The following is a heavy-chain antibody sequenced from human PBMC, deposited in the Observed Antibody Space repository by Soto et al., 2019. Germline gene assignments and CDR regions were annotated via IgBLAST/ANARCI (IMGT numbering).Heavy chain of an antibody. D-gene: IGHD4-17*01. CDR3: ASIIYGGNSDYYYYGLDV. V-gene: IGHV1-69*06. CDR1: GGTFSSDA. CDR2: IIPIFGTA. J-gene: IGHJ6*02. Sequence: SATVSCRAPGGTFSSDASSWGREDPGQGLEWMGGIIPIFGTANYAQKFQGRVTITADKSTSTAYMELSSLRSEDTAVYYCASIIYGGNSDYYYYGLDVWGQGTTVTVSS.